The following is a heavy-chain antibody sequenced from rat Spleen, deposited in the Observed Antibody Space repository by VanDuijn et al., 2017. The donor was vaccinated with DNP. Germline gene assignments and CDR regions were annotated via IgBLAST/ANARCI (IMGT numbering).Heavy chain of an antibody. D-gene: IGHD4-3*01. CDR1: GFTFSNYG. V-gene: IGHV5-19*01. J-gene: IGHJ2*01. CDR2: ISPSGGST. Sequence: EVQLVESGGGLVQPGRSLKVSCAASGFTFSNYGMHWIRQAPTEGLEWVASISPSGGSTYYRDSVKGRFTISRDDAENTVYLQMNSLRSEDTAIYYCVREAFGVDYWGQGVMVTVSS. CDR3: VREAFGVDY.